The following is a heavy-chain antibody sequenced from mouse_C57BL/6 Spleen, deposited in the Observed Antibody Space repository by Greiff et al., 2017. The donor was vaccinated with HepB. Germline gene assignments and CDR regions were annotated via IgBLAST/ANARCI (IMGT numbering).Heavy chain of an antibody. V-gene: IGHV3-6*01. CDR2: ISYDGSN. Sequence: ESGPGLVKPSQSLSLTCSVTGYSITSGYYWNWIRQSPGNKLEWMGYISYDGSNNYNPSLKNRISITRDTSKNQFFLKLNSVTTEDTATYYCARGDRAWFAYWGQGTLVTVSA. CDR1: GYSITSGYY. J-gene: IGHJ3*01. CDR3: ARGDRAWFAY.